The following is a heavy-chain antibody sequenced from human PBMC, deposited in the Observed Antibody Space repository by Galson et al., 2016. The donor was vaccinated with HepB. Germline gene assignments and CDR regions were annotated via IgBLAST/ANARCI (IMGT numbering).Heavy chain of an antibody. V-gene: IGHV5-51*01. Sequence: QSGAEVKKPGESLKISCKGSGYSFTSFWIAWVRQMPGKGLEWMGIIYPGDSDTRYSPSFQGQVTISADKSIDTAYLQWSSLKASDTAMYYCARSLYYDFWSGQKCWFDPWGQGTLVTVSS. CDR2: IYPGDSDT. CDR1: GYSFTSFW. D-gene: IGHD3-3*01. CDR3: ARSLYYDFWSGQKCWFDP. J-gene: IGHJ5*02.